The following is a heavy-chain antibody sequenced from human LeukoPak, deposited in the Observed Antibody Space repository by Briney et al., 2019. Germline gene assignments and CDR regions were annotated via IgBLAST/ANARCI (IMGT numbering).Heavy chain of an antibody. CDR3: ARRWGYSSSPPKAHGMDV. Sequence: ASVKVSCKASGYTFTSYYMHWVRQAPGQGLEWMGIINPGGHSTSYAQKFQGRVTMTRDTSTSTVYMELSSLRSEDTAVYYCARRWGYSSSPPKAHGMDVWGQGTTVTVSS. V-gene: IGHV1-46*01. CDR1: GYTFTSYY. CDR2: INPGGHST. J-gene: IGHJ6*02. D-gene: IGHD6-6*01.